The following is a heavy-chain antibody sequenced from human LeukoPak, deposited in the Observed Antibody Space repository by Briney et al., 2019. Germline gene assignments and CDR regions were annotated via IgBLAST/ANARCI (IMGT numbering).Heavy chain of an antibody. CDR3: ARDVCSGHGFDI. CDR2: ISSSSSYI. J-gene: IGHJ3*02. Sequence: GGSLRLSCTASGCTFSSDNMNWVRQAPGKGLEWVSSISSSSSYIYYADSVRGRFTISRDNGKDSLYLQMNSLRAEDTAVYYCARDVCSGHGFDIWGQGTMVTVSS. D-gene: IGHD6-19*01. V-gene: IGHV3-21*01. CDR1: GCTFSSDN.